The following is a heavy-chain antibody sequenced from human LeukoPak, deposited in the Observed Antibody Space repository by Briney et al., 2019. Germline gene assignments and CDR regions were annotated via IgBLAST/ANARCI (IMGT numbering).Heavy chain of an antibody. CDR1: GFTFGDYA. J-gene: IGHJ3*02. CDR2: ISGGGGSST. Sequence: GGSLRLSCTASGFTFGDYAMSWVRQAPGKGLEWVSNISGGGGSSTYYADSVKGRFTISRDNSKNTLYLQMNSLRAEDTAVYYCARGSVAMGDAFDIWGQGTMVTVSS. CDR3: ARGSVAMGDAFDI. D-gene: IGHD5-24*01. V-gene: IGHV3-23*01.